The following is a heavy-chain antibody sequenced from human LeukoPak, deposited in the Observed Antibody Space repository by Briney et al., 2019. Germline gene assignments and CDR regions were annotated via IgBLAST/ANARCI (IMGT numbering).Heavy chain of an antibody. CDR2: IKSKTDGGTT. Sequence: GGSLRLSCAASGFTFSNAWMSWVHQAPGKGLEWVGRIKSKTDGGTTDYAAPVKGRFTISRDDSKNTLYLQMNSLKTEDTAVYYCTTLAFCGGDCYSRLYNWFDPWGQGTLVTVSS. CDR3: TTLAFCGGDCYSRLYNWFDP. D-gene: IGHD2-21*02. V-gene: IGHV3-15*01. J-gene: IGHJ5*02. CDR1: GFTFSNAW.